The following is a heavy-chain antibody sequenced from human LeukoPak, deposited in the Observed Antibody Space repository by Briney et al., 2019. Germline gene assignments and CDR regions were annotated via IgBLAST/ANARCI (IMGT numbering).Heavy chain of an antibody. CDR3: ARVIGGYTYGYTPNDY. CDR2: ISLYSGNT. CDR1: GYTFTTYA. J-gene: IGHJ4*02. V-gene: IGHV1-18*04. D-gene: IGHD5-18*01. Sequence: GASVKVSCKASGYTFTTYAISWVRQAPGQGLEWMGWISLYSGNTKYAQKVQDRVTMTTDTSTSTAYMELRRLRSDDTAVYYCARVIGGYTYGYTPNDYWGQGTLVTVSS.